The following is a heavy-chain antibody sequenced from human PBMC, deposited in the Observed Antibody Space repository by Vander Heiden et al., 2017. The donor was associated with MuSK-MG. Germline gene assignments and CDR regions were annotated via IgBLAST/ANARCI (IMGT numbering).Heavy chain of an antibody. J-gene: IGHJ4*02. V-gene: IGHV3-43*01. D-gene: IGHD6-19*01. CDR1: GFTFDDYT. CDR2: ISWDGGST. Sequence: DVQLVESGGVVVQPGGSLRLSCAASGFTFDDYTMHWVRQAPGKGLEWVSLISWDGGSTYYADSVKGRFTISRDNSKNSLYLQMNSLRTEDTALYYCAKSPYSSGWYGFDYWGQGTLVTVSS. CDR3: AKSPYSSGWYGFDY.